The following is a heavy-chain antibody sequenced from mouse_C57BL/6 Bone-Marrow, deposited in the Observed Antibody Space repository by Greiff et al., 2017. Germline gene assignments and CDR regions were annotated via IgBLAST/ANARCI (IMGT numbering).Heavy chain of an antibody. D-gene: IGHD1-1*01. V-gene: IGHV7-3*01. CDR1: RFTFTDYY. J-gene: IGHJ2*01. Sequence: EVMLVESGGGLVQPGGSLSLSCAASRFTFTDYYMSWVRQPPGKALEWLGFIRNKANGYTTEYSASVKGRFTISRDNSQSILYLQMNALRAEDSATYYCARGSYYFDYWGQGTTLTVSS. CDR2: IRNKANGYTT. CDR3: ARGSYYFDY.